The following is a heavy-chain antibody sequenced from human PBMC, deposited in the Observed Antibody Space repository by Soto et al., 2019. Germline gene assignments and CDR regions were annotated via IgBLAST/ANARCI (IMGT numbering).Heavy chain of an antibody. Sequence: SETMSLTCTVSGDSVSNYYWNWVRQSPGKALEWIGTISNSENTNSNPSLKSRVTISVDTSNNQLSLKLRSVTAADTAVYYCARDRAAPPVYYYGMDVWGQGTTVTVSS. CDR2: ISNSENT. CDR3: ARDRAAPPVYYYGMDV. CDR1: GDSVSNYY. J-gene: IGHJ6*02. V-gene: IGHV4-4*08. D-gene: IGHD6-6*01.